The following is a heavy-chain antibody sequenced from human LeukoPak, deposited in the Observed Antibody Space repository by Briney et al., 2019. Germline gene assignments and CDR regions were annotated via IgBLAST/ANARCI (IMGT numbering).Heavy chain of an antibody. V-gene: IGHV1-3*01. CDR1: GYIFTDYA. Sequence: ASVKVSCKASGYIFTDYAIHWLRQAPGQRPEWMGWMNAGNGNTKYSQKFQGRITLIRDTSAATAYMELSSLRHDDLAVYYCARGRGTSGSSRDFYYYYYMDVWGKGTTVTVSS. CDR2: MNAGNGNT. CDR3: ARGRGTSGSSRDFYYYYYMDV. J-gene: IGHJ6*03. D-gene: IGHD2-15*01.